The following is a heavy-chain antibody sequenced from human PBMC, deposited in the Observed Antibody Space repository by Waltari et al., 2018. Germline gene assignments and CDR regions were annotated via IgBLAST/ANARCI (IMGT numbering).Heavy chain of an antibody. D-gene: IGHD1-26*01. CDR1: GCAISSIIYY. CDR2: IYYSGST. CDR3: ASLYSGSYRIDY. V-gene: IGHV4-39*07. Sequence: QLQLQESGPGLVKPSETLCLTCTVSGCAISSIIYYWGWIRQPPGKGLEWIGSIYYSGSTYYNPSLKSRVTISVDTSKNQFALKLSSVTAADTAVYYCASLYSGSYRIDYWGQGTLVTVSS. J-gene: IGHJ4*02.